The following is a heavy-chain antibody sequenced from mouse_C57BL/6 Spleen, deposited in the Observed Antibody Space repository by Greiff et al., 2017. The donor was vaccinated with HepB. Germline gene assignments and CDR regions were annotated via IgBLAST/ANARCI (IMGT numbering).Heavy chain of an antibody. CDR1: GYTFTSYW. Sequence: QVQLQQPGAELVRPGSSVKLSCKASGYTFTSYWMHRVKQRPIQGLEWIGNIDPSDSETHYNQKFKDKATLTVDKSSSTAYMQLSSLTSEDSAVYYCARHGTTVGFAYWGQGTLVTVSA. CDR3: ARHGTTVGFAY. CDR2: IDPSDSET. D-gene: IGHD1-1*01. V-gene: IGHV1-52*01. J-gene: IGHJ3*01.